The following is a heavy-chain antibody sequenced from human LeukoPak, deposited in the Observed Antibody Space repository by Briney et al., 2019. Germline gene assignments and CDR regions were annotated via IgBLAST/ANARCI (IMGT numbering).Heavy chain of an antibody. CDR2: INQSGST. CDR3: ARGKVYYYGSGSYRYYGMDV. CDR1: GGPFSGYY. J-gene: IGHJ6*02. Sequence: SETLSLTCSVYGGPFSGYYWSWIRQPPGKGLEWIGEINQSGSTNYKPSLKSRVTISVDTSKNQFSLKLSSVTAADTAVYYCARGKVYYYGSGSYRYYGMDVWGQGTTVTVSS. D-gene: IGHD3-10*01. V-gene: IGHV4-34*01.